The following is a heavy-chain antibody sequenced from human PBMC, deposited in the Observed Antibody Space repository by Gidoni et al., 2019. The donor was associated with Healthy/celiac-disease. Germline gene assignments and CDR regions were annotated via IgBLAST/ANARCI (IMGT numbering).Heavy chain of an antibody. Sequence: QVQLQESGPGLVKPSETLSLTCAVSGYSISSGYYWGWIRQPPVKGLEWIGSIYHSGSTYYNPSLKSRVTISVDTSKNQFSLKLSSVTAADTAVYYCARQKREIDYWGQGTLVTVSS. CDR2: IYHSGST. D-gene: IGHD1-26*01. CDR1: GYSISSGYY. J-gene: IGHJ4*02. V-gene: IGHV4-38-2*01. CDR3: ARQKREIDY.